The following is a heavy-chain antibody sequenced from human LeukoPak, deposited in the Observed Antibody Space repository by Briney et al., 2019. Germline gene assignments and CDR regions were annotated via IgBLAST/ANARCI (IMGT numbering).Heavy chain of an antibody. CDR2: ILYDGSNK. CDR1: GFTFSSYP. J-gene: IGHJ4*02. V-gene: IGHV3-33*01. D-gene: IGHD5-18*01. CDR3: ARDRGYTYAHPLDY. Sequence: SGGSLRLSCAASGFTFSSYPMHWVRQAPGKGLEWVALILYDGSNKYYADSVKGRFTISRDNSHNTLYLQMNSLRAEDTAVYYCARDRGYTYAHPLDYWGQGTLVTVSS.